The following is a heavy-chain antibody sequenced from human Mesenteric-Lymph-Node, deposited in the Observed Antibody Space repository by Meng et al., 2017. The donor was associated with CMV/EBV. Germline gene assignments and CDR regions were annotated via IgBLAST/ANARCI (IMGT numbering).Heavy chain of an antibody. CDR3: ARGGVRAINADLAAVDI. V-gene: IGHV1-2*02. CDR1: YSFTGHY. J-gene: IGHJ3*02. D-gene: IGHD2-2*01. Sequence: YSFTGHYIHWVRQAPGQGLEYMGWILPNSGDTNYAQNFRGRVTMARDTSIGTAYMELSRLTSDDTAIYYCARGGVRAINADLAAVDIWGQGTMVTVSS. CDR2: ILPNSGDT.